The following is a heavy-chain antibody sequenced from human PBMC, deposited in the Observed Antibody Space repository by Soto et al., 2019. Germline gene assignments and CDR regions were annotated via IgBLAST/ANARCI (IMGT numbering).Heavy chain of an antibody. D-gene: IGHD5-12*01. V-gene: IGHV3-23*01. Sequence: PGGSLRPSCAASGFTFSSYAMSWVRQAPGKGLEWVSAISGSGGSTYYADSVKGRFTISRDNSKNTLYLQMNSLRAEDTAVYYCAKRHSSGYDLFDYWGQGTLVTVSS. CDR3: AKRHSSGYDLFDY. CDR2: ISGSGGST. CDR1: GFTFSSYA. J-gene: IGHJ4*02.